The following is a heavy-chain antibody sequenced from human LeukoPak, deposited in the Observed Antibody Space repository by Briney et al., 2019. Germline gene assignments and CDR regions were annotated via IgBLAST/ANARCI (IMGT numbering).Heavy chain of an antibody. D-gene: IGHD6-19*01. CDR2: IYYSGST. J-gene: IGHJ4*02. CDR3: AREKRWGRAVAGSNFDY. V-gene: IGHV4-59*01. CDR1: GGSISSYY. Sequence: SETLSLTCTVSGGSISSYYWSWIRQPPGKGLECIGFIYYSGSTNYNPSLKSRVTISVDTSKNQFSLKLSSVTAADTAVYYCAREKRWGRAVAGSNFDYWGQGTLVTVSS.